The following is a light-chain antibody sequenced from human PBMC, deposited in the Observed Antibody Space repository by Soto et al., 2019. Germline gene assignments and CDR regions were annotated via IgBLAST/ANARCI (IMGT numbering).Light chain of an antibody. CDR3: QQSYSTPWT. J-gene: IGKJ1*01. Sequence: DIQMTQSPSSLSAYVGDRVTITCRASQSIGSYFNWYQQKPGKAPKLLIYAASSLQSGVPPRFTGSGSGTDFTLTISSLQPEDFATYYCQQSYSTPWTFGQGTKVEIK. V-gene: IGKV1-39*01. CDR2: AAS. CDR1: QSIGSY.